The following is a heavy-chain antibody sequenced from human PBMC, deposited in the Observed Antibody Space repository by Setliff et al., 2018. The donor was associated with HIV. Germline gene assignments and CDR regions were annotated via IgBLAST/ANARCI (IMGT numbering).Heavy chain of an antibody. CDR2: ISVYNGDT. Sequence: ASVKVSCKASGYTFSGYYIHWVRQAPGQGLEWMGWISVYNGDTNYAQKFQGRLSMSTASSTSTANMFLRSLRYDDTAVYYCARTPRIMVTLKGEYYYYYMDVWGKGTTVTVSS. CDR3: ARTPRIMVTLKGEYYYYYMDV. D-gene: IGHD2-8*01. V-gene: IGHV1-18*04. CDR1: GYTFSGYY. J-gene: IGHJ6*03.